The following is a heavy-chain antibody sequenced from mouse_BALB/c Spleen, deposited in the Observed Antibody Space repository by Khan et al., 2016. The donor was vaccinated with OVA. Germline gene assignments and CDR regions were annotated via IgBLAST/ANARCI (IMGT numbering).Heavy chain of an antibody. V-gene: IGHV1S132*01. D-gene: IGHD3-2*02. Sequence: VQLQQSGAELVRPGASVKLSCKTSGYIFTSYWIHWVKQRSGQGIEWIARNYPGTDTTYYNEKLRDKATLTADKSYITAYMQLSSLKSEDSADYFCAREEALYYFDYWGQGTTLTVSS. CDR3: AREEALYYFDY. CDR1: GYIFTSYW. J-gene: IGHJ2*01. CDR2: NYPGTDTT.